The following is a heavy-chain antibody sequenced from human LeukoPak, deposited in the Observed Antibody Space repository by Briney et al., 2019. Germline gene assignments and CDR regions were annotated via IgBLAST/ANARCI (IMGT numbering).Heavy chain of an antibody. CDR3: ATIGDYSRIY. CDR2: IYYSGST. D-gene: IGHD4-11*01. J-gene: IGHJ4*02. V-gene: IGHV4-31*03. CDR1: GGPISSGGYY. Sequence: PSETLSLTCTVSGGPISSGGYYWSRIRQHPGKGLEWIGYIYYSGSTYYNPSLKSRVTISVDTSKNQFSLKLSSVTAADTAVYYCATIGDYSRIYWGQGTLVTVSS.